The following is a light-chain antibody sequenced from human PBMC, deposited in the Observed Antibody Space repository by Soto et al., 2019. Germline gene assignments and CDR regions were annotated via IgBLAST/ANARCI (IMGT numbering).Light chain of an antibody. CDR3: QTWGTGTVV. V-gene: IGLV4-69*01. J-gene: IGLJ2*01. CDR1: SGHSSYA. Sequence: VVTQSPSASASLGASVKLTCTLSSGHSSYAIAWHQQQPEKGPRYLMKLNSDGSHSKGDGIPDRFSGSSSGAERYLTISSLQSDDEADYYCQTWGTGTVVFGGGTKLTVL. CDR2: LNSDGSH.